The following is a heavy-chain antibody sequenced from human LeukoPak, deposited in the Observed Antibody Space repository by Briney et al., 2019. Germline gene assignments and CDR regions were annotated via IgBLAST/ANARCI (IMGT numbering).Heavy chain of an antibody. J-gene: IGHJ4*02. D-gene: IGHD5-18*01. V-gene: IGHV1-2*06. CDR3: TSGGYSYGREY. CDR1: GYTLTELS. CDR2: INPNSGGT. Sequence: GASVKVSCKVSGYTLTELSMHWVRQAPGQGLEWMGRINPNSGGTNYAQKFQGRVTMTRDTSISTAYMELSRLRSDDTAVYYCTSGGYSYGREYWGQGTLVTVSS.